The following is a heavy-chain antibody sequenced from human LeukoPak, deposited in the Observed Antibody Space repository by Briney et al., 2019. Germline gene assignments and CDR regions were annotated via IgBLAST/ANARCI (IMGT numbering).Heavy chain of an antibody. Sequence: GGSLRLSWATSGFTFSTSWMHWVRQAPGKGLVWVSRINTDGNTRDYADSVKGRFTISRDNAKNTLYLQMNSLRADDTAVYYCVRDMGYYDKVWGQGTLVTVSS. J-gene: IGHJ4*02. D-gene: IGHD3-22*01. CDR2: INTDGNTR. CDR3: VRDMGYYDKV. CDR1: GFTFSTSW. V-gene: IGHV3-74*01.